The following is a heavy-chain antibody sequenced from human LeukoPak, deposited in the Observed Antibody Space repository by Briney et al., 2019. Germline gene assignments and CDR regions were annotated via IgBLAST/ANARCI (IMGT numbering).Heavy chain of an antibody. V-gene: IGHV1-18*01. CDR3: ASLGYCSSTSCPEDY. Sequence: ASVKVSCKASGYTFTSYGISWVRQAPGQGLEWMGWISAYNGNTNYAQKLQGRVTMTTDTSTSTAYMELRSLRSDDTAVYYCASLGYCSSTSCPEDYWGQGTLVTVSS. D-gene: IGHD2-2*01. CDR1: GYTFTSYG. CDR2: ISAYNGNT. J-gene: IGHJ4*02.